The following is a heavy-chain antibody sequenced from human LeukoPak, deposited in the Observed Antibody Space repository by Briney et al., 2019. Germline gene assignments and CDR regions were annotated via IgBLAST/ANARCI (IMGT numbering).Heavy chain of an antibody. CDR2: IYYSGST. J-gene: IGHJ4*02. Sequence: SETLSLTCTVSGGSISSSYYWGWIRQPPGKGLEWIGSIYYSGSTYYNPSLKSRVTISVDTSKNQFSLKLSSVTAADTAVYYCASGDPFDYWGQGTLVTVSS. V-gene: IGHV4-39*01. CDR3: ASGDPFDY. D-gene: IGHD4-17*01. CDR1: GGSISSSYY.